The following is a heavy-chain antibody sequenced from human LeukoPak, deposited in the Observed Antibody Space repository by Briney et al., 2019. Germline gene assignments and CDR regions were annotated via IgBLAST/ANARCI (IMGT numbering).Heavy chain of an antibody. CDR3: ATLATSGYYYYYMDV. Sequence: ASVKASCKVSGYTLTELSMHWVRQAPGKGLEWMGGFDPEDGETIYAQKFQGRVTMTEDTSTDTAYMELSSLRSEDTAVYYCATLATSGYYYYYMDVWGKGTTVTVSS. V-gene: IGHV1-24*01. CDR1: GYTLTELS. J-gene: IGHJ6*03. D-gene: IGHD5-12*01. CDR2: FDPEDGET.